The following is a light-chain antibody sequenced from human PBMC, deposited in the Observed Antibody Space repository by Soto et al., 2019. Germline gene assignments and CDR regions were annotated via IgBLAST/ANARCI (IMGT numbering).Light chain of an antibody. J-gene: IGKJ4*01. Sequence: EIMMTQSPATVSVSPGERATLSSRASQSIRTNVAWYQQKPGQALRLLIYDASTRATGLSSRFSGSGSGTEFTRTISRLQSEDVAIYYCQQYNDWPPLTFGGGTRLEI. CDR1: QSIRTN. V-gene: IGKV3-15*01. CDR3: QQYNDWPPLT. CDR2: DAS.